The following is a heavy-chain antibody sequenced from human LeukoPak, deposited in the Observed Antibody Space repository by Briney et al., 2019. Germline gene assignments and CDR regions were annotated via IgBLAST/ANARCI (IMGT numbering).Heavy chain of an antibody. D-gene: IGHD4-23*01. Sequence: GGSLRLSCAATGFTFSSYWMSWVRQAPGKGLEWVANIKQDGSEKYYADSVKGRFTISRDNAKNSLYLQMNSLRAEDTAVYYCARDDDYGGNGAFDIWGQGTMVTVSS. J-gene: IGHJ3*02. V-gene: IGHV3-7*01. CDR1: GFTFSSYW. CDR3: ARDDDYGGNGAFDI. CDR2: IKQDGSEK.